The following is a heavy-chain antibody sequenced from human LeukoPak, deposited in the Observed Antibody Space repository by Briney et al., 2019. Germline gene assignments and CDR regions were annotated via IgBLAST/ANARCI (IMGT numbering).Heavy chain of an antibody. J-gene: IGHJ4*02. V-gene: IGHV3-7*01. CDR1: GFTFSSYW. CDR3: ARDDYGDYDCFDY. D-gene: IGHD4-17*01. Sequence: GGSLRLSCAVSGFTFSSYWMSWVRQAPGKGLEWVANIKQDGSEKYYVDSVKGRFTISRDNAKNSLYLQMNSLRAEDTAVYYCARDDYGDYDCFDYWGQGTLVTVSS. CDR2: IKQDGSEK.